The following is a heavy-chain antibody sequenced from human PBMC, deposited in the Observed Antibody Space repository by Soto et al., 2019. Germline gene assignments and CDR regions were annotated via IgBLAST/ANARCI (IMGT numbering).Heavy chain of an antibody. J-gene: IGHJ4*02. CDR1: GFTFSTYT. CDR3: ARPRYSYGHYFDY. D-gene: IGHD5-18*01. V-gene: IGHV3-64*01. CDR2: ISFNGGTT. Sequence: GRSLRLSCAASGFTFSTYTMHWVRQAPGKGLEYVSAISFNGGTTYYANSVKGRFTISRDNSKNTLYLQMRSLRAEDMAVYYCARPRYSYGHYFDYWGQGTLVTVSS.